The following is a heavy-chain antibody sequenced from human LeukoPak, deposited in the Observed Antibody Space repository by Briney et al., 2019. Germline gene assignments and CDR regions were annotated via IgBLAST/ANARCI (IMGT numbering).Heavy chain of an antibody. Sequence: PSQTLSLTCTVSGGSISSGDYYWSWIRQPPGKGLEWIGYIYYSGSTYYNPSLKSRVTISVDTSKDQFSLKLSSVTAADTAVYYCARVPTTYCTNGVCYYFDYWGQGTLVTVS. CDR2: IYYSGST. CDR1: GGSISSGDYY. CDR3: ARVPTTYCTNGVCYYFDY. D-gene: IGHD2-8*01. J-gene: IGHJ4*02. V-gene: IGHV4-30-4*08.